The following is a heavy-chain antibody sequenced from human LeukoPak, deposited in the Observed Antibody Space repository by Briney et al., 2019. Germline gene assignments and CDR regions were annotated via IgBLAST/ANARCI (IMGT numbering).Heavy chain of an antibody. CDR2: INPGGGST. D-gene: IGHD3-10*01. Sequence: ASVKVSCKASGYTFTSYYMHWVRQAPGQGLEWMGIINPGGGSTSYAQKFQGRVTMTRDTSTSTVYMELSSLRSEDTAVYYCAREIITMVRGVIITPGGVYHGMDVWGQGTTVTVSS. CDR3: AREIITMVRGVIITPGGVYHGMDV. V-gene: IGHV1-46*01. CDR1: GYTFTSYY. J-gene: IGHJ6*02.